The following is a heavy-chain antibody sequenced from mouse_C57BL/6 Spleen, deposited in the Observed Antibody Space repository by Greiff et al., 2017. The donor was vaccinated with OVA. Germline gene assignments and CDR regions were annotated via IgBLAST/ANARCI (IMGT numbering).Heavy chain of an antibody. D-gene: IGHD1-1*01. CDR2: IDPETGGT. CDR3: TPITTGAY. Sequence: QVQLKESGAELVRPGASVTLSCKASGYTFTDYEMHWVKQTPVHGLEWIGAIDPETGGTAYNQKFKGKAILTADKSSSTAYMELRSLTSEDSAVYYCTPITTGAYWGQGTLVTVSA. CDR1: GYTFTDYE. V-gene: IGHV1-15*01. J-gene: IGHJ3*01.